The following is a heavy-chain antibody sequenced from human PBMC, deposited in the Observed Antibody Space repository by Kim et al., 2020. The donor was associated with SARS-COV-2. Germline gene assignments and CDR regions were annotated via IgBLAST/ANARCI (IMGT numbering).Heavy chain of an antibody. V-gene: IGHV1-18*01. J-gene: IGHJ4*02. CDR3: AREAHGYSYGDY. Sequence: NYAQKLQGRVTMTTDTSTSTAYMELRSLRSDDTAVYYCAREAHGYSYGDYWGQGTLVTVSS. D-gene: IGHD5-18*01.